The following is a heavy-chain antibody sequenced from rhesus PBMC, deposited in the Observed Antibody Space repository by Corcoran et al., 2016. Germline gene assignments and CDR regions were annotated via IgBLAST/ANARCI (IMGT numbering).Heavy chain of an antibody. CDR1: GFSLRTSGLV. D-gene: IGHD3-34*01. CDR2: IYLDDDN. V-gene: IGHV2S1*01. CDR3: ARVPGGY. Sequence: QVTLKESGPALVKPTQTLTLTCTFSGFSLRTSGLVVGWIRQPPGKALDWLASIYLDDDNYYSTSLKSRLTISKDNSKNQVVLTMTNRDPVDTATYYCARVPGGYWGQGVLVTVSS. J-gene: IGHJ4*01.